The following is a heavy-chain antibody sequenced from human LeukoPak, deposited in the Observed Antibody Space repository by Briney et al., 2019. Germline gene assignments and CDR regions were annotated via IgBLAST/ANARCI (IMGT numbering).Heavy chain of an antibody. V-gene: IGHV1-18*01. D-gene: IGHD3-10*01. CDR1: GDTFTNYG. Sequence: ASVKVSCKASGDTFTNYGISWVRQAPGQGLEWMGWISAYNGDTNYAQKVQGRVTMTTDTSTSTAYMELRSLRSDDTAVYYCATGGGEGSTSIFDYWGQGTLVTVSS. CDR2: ISAYNGDT. J-gene: IGHJ4*02. CDR3: ATGGGEGSTSIFDY.